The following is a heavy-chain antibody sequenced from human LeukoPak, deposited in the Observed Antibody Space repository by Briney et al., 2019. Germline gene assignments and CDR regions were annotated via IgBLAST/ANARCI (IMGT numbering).Heavy chain of an antibody. Sequence: SETLSLTCTVSGDSISGYYWSWIQQPPGKGLEWIAFIHSSGTTNYSPSLKSRVSISVDTSNNQFSLNVNSVTAADTAVYYCARGGASSEWFDPWGQGTLVTVSS. V-gene: IGHV4-59*01. J-gene: IGHJ5*02. CDR2: IHSSGTT. CDR3: ARGGASSEWFDP. CDR1: GDSISGYY. D-gene: IGHD6-25*01.